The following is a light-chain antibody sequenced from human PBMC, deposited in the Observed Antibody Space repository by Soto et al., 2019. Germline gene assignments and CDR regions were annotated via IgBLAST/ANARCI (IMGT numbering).Light chain of an antibody. J-gene: IGLJ3*02. V-gene: IGLV1-40*01. Sequence: QAVLTQPPSVSGAPGQRVTISCTGSSSNIGAGYDVHWYQQLPGTAPKLLIYGNSNRPSGVPDRFSGSKSGTSASLAITGLQAEDEADYYCQSYDSSLSSWVFGGGTQLT. CDR3: QSYDSSLSSWV. CDR2: GNS. CDR1: SSNIGAGYD.